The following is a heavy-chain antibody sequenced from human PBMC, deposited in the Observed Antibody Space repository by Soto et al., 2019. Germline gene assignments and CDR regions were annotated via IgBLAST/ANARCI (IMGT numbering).Heavy chain of an antibody. V-gene: IGHV4-59*01. J-gene: IGHJ5*02. Sequence: PSETLSLTCTVSGASIINYYWAWIRQSPGGGLESIGYVSNTATTNYNPSLKSRVTISVDTSKNQFSLKLSSVTAADTAVYYCARFYSSPWFDPWGQGTQVTVSS. CDR3: ARFYSSPWFDP. CDR1: GASIINYY. CDR2: VSNTATT. D-gene: IGHD6-13*01.